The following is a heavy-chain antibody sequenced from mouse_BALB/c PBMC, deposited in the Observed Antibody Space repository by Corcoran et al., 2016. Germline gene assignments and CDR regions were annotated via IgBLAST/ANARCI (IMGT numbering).Heavy chain of an antibody. V-gene: IGHV1-26*01. Sequence: EVQLQQSGPELVKPGASVKISCKASGYSFTGYYMHWVKQSHVKSLEWIGRINPYNGATSYNQNFKDKASLTVDKSSSTAYMELHSLTPEDSAVYYCARSLYGNGAMDYWGQGTSVTVSS. CDR1: GYSFTGYY. D-gene: IGHD2-1*01. CDR3: ARSLYGNGAMDY. J-gene: IGHJ4*01. CDR2: INPYNGAT.